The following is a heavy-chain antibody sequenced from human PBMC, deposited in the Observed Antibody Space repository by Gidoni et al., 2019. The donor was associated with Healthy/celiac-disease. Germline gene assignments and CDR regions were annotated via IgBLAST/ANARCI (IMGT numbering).Heavy chain of an antibody. D-gene: IGHD2-15*01. V-gene: IGHV4-61*02. CDR2: IYTSGST. Sequence: QVQLQESGPGLVKPSQTLSLTCTVSGGSISSGSYYWSWIRQPAGKGLEWIGRIYTSGSTNYNPSLKSRVTISVDTSKNQFSLKLSSVTAADTAVYYCAAALRISGYYYYYMDVWGKGTTVTVSS. CDR1: GGSISSGSYY. J-gene: IGHJ6*03. CDR3: AAALRISGYYYYYMDV.